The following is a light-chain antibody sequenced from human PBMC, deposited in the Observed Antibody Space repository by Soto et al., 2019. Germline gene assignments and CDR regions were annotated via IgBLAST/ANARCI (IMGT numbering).Light chain of an antibody. CDR2: DAS. CDR3: QQRGT. Sequence: EIVLTQSPGILSLSPGERATLSCRASQSVSSYLAWYQQKPGQAPRLLIYDASNRATGIPARFSGSGSGTDFTLTISSLEPEDFAVYYCQQRGTFGQGTKVDIK. J-gene: IGKJ1*01. V-gene: IGKV3-11*01. CDR1: QSVSSY.